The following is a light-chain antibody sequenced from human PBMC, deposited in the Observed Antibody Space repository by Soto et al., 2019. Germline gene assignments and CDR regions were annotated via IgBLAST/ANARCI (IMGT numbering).Light chain of an antibody. V-gene: IGKV1-5*03. CDR1: ESINSW. CDR3: QHYNGDSRT. CDR2: KAS. Sequence: DIQMTQSPSTLSASVGDTVTITCRASESINSWLAWHQQKPGKAPNLLIYKASSLESGVPSRFSGSGSGTEFTLTIRSLQPDDFATYYCQHYNGDSRTFGQGTKLEIK. J-gene: IGKJ2*01.